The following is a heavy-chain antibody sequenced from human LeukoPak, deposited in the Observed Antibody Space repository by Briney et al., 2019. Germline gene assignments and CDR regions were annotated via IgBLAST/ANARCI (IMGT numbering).Heavy chain of an antibody. J-gene: IGHJ4*02. V-gene: IGHV3-21*01. D-gene: IGHD2-15*01. Sequence: GGSLRLSCAASGFTFSSYAMSWVRQAPGEGLEWVSSISSSSSYIYYADSVKGRFTISRDNAKNSLYLQMNSLRAEDTAVYYCARGSVVVAAIDYWGQGTLVTVSS. CDR1: GFTFSSYA. CDR3: ARGSVVVAAIDY. CDR2: ISSSSSYI.